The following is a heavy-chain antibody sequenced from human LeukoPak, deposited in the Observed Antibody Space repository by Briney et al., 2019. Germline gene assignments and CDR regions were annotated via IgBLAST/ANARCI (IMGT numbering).Heavy chain of an antibody. Sequence: SVKVSCKASAYTFNDFDLHWVRQAPGQDLEWMGWINPNTGDTNSAQKFQGRVTMTRDTSISTAYMKLSRLRSDDTAVYYCAIDYGDYSDYWGQGTLVTVSS. J-gene: IGHJ4*02. D-gene: IGHD4-17*01. CDR3: AIDYGDYSDY. V-gene: IGHV1-2*02. CDR2: INPNTGDT. CDR1: AYTFNDFD.